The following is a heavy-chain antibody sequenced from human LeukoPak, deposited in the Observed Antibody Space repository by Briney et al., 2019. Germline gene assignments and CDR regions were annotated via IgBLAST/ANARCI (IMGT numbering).Heavy chain of an antibody. V-gene: IGHV4-34*01. CDR1: GGSFSGYY. Sequence: PSETLSLTCAVYGGSFSGYYWSWIRQPPGKGLEWIGEINHSGSTNYNPSLKSRVTISVDTSKNQFSLKLSSVTAADTAVYYCARVFGKVRGKYYYHMDVWGKGTTVTVS. CDR2: INHSGST. D-gene: IGHD3-10*01. J-gene: IGHJ6*03. CDR3: ARVFGKVRGKYYYHMDV.